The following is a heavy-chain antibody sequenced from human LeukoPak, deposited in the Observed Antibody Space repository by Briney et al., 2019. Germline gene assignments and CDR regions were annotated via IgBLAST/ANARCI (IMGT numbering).Heavy chain of an antibody. J-gene: IGHJ3*02. D-gene: IGHD3-3*01. CDR1: GYTFTSYG. V-gene: IGHV1-18*01. CDR3: ARDYDFWSGYTAFDI. Sequence: ASVKVSCKASGYTFTSYGISWVRQAPGQGLEWMGWISAYNGNTNYAQKLQGRVTMTTDTSTSTAYMELRSLRSDDTAVYYCARDYDFWSGYTAFDIWGQGTMVTVSS. CDR2: ISAYNGNT.